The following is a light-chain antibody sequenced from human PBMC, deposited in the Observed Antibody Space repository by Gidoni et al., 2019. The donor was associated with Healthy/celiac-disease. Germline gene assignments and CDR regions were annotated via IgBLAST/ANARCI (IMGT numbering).Light chain of an antibody. CDR1: SSDVGGYHY. Sequence: QSALTPPRSVSGSPGQSVTISCTGTSSDVGGYHYVSWYQQHPGKAPKLMIYDVSKRPSGVPDRFSGSKSGNTASLTISGLQAEDEADYYCCSYAGSSYVFGTGTKVTVL. CDR2: DVS. J-gene: IGLJ1*01. CDR3: CSYAGSSYV. V-gene: IGLV2-11*01.